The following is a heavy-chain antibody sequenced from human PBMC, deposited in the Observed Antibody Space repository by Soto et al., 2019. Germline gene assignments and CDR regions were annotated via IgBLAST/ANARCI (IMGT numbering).Heavy chain of an antibody. V-gene: IGHV4-31*03. Sequence: QVQLQESGPGLVKPSQTLCLTCTVSGGSISSGGYYWSWIRQHPGKGLEWIGYIYYSGSTYYNPSLKSRVTISVDTSKNQFSLKLSSVTAADTAVYYCARDPVSSSGYHYYFDYWGQGTLVTVSS. CDR2: IYYSGST. J-gene: IGHJ4*02. CDR1: GGSISSGGYY. CDR3: ARDPVSSSGYHYYFDY. D-gene: IGHD3-22*01.